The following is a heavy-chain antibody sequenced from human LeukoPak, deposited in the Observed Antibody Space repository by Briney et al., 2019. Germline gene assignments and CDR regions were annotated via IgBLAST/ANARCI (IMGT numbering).Heavy chain of an antibody. J-gene: IGHJ6*04. Sequence: GGSLRLSCVASGFTYSSYGMNWVRQAPGKGLEWVSYISSSGSTIYYADSVKGRFTISRDNAKNSLYLQMNSLRAEDTAVYYCAELGITMIGGVWGKGTTVTISS. CDR2: ISSSGSTI. D-gene: IGHD3-10*02. CDR1: GFTYSSYG. CDR3: AELGITMIGGV. V-gene: IGHV3-48*03.